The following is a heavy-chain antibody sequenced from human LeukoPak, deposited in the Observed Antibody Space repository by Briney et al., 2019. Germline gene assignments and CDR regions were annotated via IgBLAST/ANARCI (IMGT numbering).Heavy chain of an antibody. J-gene: IGHJ1*01. D-gene: IGHD3-22*01. CDR2: IKQDGSEK. CDR3: ATYSSLNRREFQY. Sequence: GGSLRLSCAASGFTFSTYWMSWVRQAPGKGLEWVANIKQDGSEKYYVDSVKGRFTNSRDNAKNSLYLQMNSLRAEDTAVYYCATYSSLNRREFQYWGQGTLLTVSS. V-gene: IGHV3-7*01. CDR1: GFTFSTYW.